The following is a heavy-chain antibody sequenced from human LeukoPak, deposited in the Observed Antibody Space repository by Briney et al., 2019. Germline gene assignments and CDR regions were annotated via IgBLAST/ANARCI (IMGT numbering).Heavy chain of an antibody. J-gene: IGHJ1*01. D-gene: IGHD3-16*01. CDR3: ARGPNYDSPGGELDFQH. V-gene: IGHV3-30-3*01. Sequence: GRSLRLSCAASGFTFSSYPMHWVRQAPGKELEWVTVISYDGTKTYYADSVKGRFTISRDNAKNSLYLQMSSLRAEDTAVYYCARGPNYDSPGGELDFQHWGQGTLVTVSS. CDR2: ISYDGTKT. CDR1: GFTFSSYP.